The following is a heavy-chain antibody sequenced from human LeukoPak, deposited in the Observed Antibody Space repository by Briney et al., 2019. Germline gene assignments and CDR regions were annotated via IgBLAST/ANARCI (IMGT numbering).Heavy chain of an antibody. D-gene: IGHD2-15*01. CDR1: GFTFSNYW. Sequence: GGSLRLSCVASGFTFSNYWMSWVRQAPGKGLEWVANIKQDGREKYYVDSVKGRFTISRDNAKNSLYLQMNSLRAEDTAVYYCARDGGRKDDYWGQGTLVTVSS. CDR2: IKQDGREK. V-gene: IGHV3-7*01. J-gene: IGHJ4*02. CDR3: ARDGGRKDDY.